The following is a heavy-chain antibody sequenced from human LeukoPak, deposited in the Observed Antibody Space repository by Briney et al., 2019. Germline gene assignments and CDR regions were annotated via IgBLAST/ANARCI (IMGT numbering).Heavy chain of an antibody. CDR3: ARDLKRGSYLDP. J-gene: IGHJ3*01. D-gene: IGHD1-26*01. V-gene: IGHV1-46*01. CDR2: INPSGGST. Sequence: VASVKVSCKASGYTFTSYYMHWVRQAPGQGLEWMGIINPSGGSTSYAQKFQGRVTMTTDTSTSTAYMELRSLRSDDTAVYYCARDLKRGSYLDPWGQGTMVTVSS. CDR1: GYTFTSYY.